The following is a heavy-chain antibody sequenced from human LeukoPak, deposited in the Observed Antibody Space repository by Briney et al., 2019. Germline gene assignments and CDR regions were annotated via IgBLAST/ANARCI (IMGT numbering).Heavy chain of an antibody. CDR3: AKDVGSGSYGAFDI. CDR1: GFTFSSYG. CDR2: IRYDGSNK. D-gene: IGHD1-26*01. J-gene: IGHJ3*02. V-gene: IGHV3-30*02. Sequence: GALRLSCAASGFTFSSYGMHWVRQAPGKGLEGVAFIRYDGSNKYYADSVKGRFTISRDNSKNTLYLQMNSLRAADTAVYYCAKDVGSGSYGAFDIWGQGTMVTVSS.